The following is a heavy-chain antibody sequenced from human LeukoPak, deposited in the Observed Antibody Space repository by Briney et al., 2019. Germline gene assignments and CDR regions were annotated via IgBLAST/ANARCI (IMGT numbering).Heavy chain of an antibody. D-gene: IGHD2-2*01. CDR3: ARDRGWVVVPAAIWFDP. V-gene: IGHV7-4-1*02. J-gene: IGHJ5*02. Sequence: GASVKVSCKAFGYSFTGSALNWVRQAPGQGLEWMGWINTNTGNPTYAQGFTGRFVFSLDTSVSTAYLQISSLKAEDTAVYYCARDRGWVVVPAAIWFDPWGQGTLVAVSS. CDR1: GYSFTGSA. CDR2: INTNTGNP.